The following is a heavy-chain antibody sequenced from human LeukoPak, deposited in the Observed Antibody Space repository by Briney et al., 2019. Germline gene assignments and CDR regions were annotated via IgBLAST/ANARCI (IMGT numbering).Heavy chain of an antibody. Sequence: PGGALRLSCVASGSSFNDYAMHSVRQAPGKGREWVSFIPHDLNDKYYSYSVKGRFAISKDNSKNTLFLQMDSLRPEDTAVYYCAKDRYWSFDFWGQGTLVTVSS. CDR3: AKDRYWSFDF. CDR1: GSSFNDYA. J-gene: IGHJ4*02. CDR2: IPHDLNDK. V-gene: IGHV3-30*02. D-gene: IGHD2-8*02.